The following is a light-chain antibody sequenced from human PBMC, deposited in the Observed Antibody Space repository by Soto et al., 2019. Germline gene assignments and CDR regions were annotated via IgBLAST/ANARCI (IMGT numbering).Light chain of an antibody. Sequence: IVMTQSPATLSVSPGEGATLSCRASQNVNNKLAWYQQKPGQPPRLLIYDASTRATGIPARFSGSGSGTEFTLTINSLQSEDFAVYYCLQYNNWPPFTFGPGTKVDIK. CDR3: LQYNNWPPFT. CDR2: DAS. CDR1: QNVNNK. J-gene: IGKJ3*01. V-gene: IGKV3-15*01.